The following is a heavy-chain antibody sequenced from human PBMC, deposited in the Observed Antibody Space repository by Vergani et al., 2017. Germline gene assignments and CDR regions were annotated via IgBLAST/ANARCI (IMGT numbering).Heavy chain of an antibody. CDR1: GGPISRGGYY. V-gene: IGHV4-31*03. J-gene: IGHJ4*02. CDR2: IYYSGST. CDR3: ARDQGTVTPGFDY. D-gene: IGHD4-17*01. Sequence: QVQLQESGPGLVKPSQTLSLTRTVSGGPISRGGYYWSWIRQHPGKGLEWIGYIYYSGSTYYNPSLKSRVTISVATSNNQSALKLSTVTAADTAVYYCARDQGTVTPGFDYWGQGTLVTVSS.